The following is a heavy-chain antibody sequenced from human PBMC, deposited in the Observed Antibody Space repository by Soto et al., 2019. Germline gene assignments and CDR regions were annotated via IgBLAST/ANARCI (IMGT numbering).Heavy chain of an antibody. Sequence: GASVKVSCKASGYTFSAYYMHWVRQAPGQGLEWMGWIDPNSGDTNYVRRFQGRVTMTRDTSISTAYMELSRLRSDDTAVYYCARDLGGSMTSWFAPWGQGTLVTVSS. V-gene: IGHV1-2*02. CDR2: IDPNSGDT. D-gene: IGHD1-26*01. J-gene: IGHJ5*02. CDR3: ARDLGGSMTSWFAP. CDR1: GYTFSAYY.